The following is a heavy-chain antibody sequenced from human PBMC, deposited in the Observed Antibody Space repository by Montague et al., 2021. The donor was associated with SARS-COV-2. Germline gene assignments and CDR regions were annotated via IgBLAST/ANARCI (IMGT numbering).Heavy chain of an antibody. J-gene: IGHJ6*02. CDR2: IYYSGST. CDR1: SGSISNYH. V-gene: IGHV4-59*08. CDR3: ARQLRVRRTWQVGDYNHYGMDV. Sequence: SETLSLTCTVSSGSISNYHWNWIRQPPGKGLEWIAYIYYSGSTNYNPSLQSRVTISVDTSRNQFSLRLTSVTAADTAVYYCARQLRVRRTWQVGDYNHYGMDVWGQGTTVSVSS. D-gene: IGHD3-10*01.